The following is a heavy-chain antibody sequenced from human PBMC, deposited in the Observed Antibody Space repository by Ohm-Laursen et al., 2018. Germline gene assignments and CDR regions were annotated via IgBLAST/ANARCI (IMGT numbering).Heavy chain of an antibody. CDR3: ARGSSYYYSFDS. Sequence: SLRLSCAATGFTFNTYWMSWVRQAPGKGLEWVANIKQDGTEKHYVDSVKGRFTISKDNGRNSLYLQMNNLRAEDTAVYYCARGSSYYYSFDSWGQGTLVTVSS. V-gene: IGHV3-7*01. CDR1: GFTFNTYW. CDR2: IKQDGTEK. J-gene: IGHJ4*02. D-gene: IGHD3-22*01.